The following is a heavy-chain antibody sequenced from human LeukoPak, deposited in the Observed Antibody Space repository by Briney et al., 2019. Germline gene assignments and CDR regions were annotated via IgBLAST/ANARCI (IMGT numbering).Heavy chain of an antibody. D-gene: IGHD1-26*01. V-gene: IGHV3-9*01. CDR2: ISWNSGSI. CDR1: GFTFDDYA. Sequence: GGTLRLSCAASGFTFDDYAMHWVRQAPGKGLEWVSGISWNSGSIGYADSVKGRFTISRDNAKNSLYLQMNSLRAEDTALYYCAKAQYSGSYYFDYWGQGTLVTVSS. CDR3: AKAQYSGSYYFDY. J-gene: IGHJ4*02.